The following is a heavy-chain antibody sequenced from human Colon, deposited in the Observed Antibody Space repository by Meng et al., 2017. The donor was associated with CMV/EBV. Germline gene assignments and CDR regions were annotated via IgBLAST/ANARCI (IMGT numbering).Heavy chain of an antibody. D-gene: IGHD4-17*01. CDR1: GYTFNSDP. CDR2: ISTYNGNT. CDR3: AREKATVTTFMLLY. V-gene: IGHV1-18*01. J-gene: IGHJ4*02. Sequence: QVQLVQSGAEVKKPGASGKVSVTASGYTFNSDPISWVRQAPGQGLEWMGWISTYNGNTNYAQKFQGRLTLTTDTSTSTAYMELRGLRSDDTAVYYCAREKATVTTFMLLYWGLGTLVTVSS.